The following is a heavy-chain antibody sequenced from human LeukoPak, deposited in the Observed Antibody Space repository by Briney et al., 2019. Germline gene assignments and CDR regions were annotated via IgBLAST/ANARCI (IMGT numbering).Heavy chain of an antibody. Sequence: SVKVSCKASGGTFSSYAISWVRQAPGQGLEWMGRIIPIFGTANYAQKFQGRVTITTDESTSTAYMELSSLRAEDTAVYYCAKDIWGSGSYYNEPSYYYMDVWGKGTTVTVSS. D-gene: IGHD3-10*01. V-gene: IGHV1-69*05. J-gene: IGHJ6*03. CDR3: AKDIWGSGSYYNEPSYYYMDV. CDR2: IIPIFGTA. CDR1: GGTFSSYA.